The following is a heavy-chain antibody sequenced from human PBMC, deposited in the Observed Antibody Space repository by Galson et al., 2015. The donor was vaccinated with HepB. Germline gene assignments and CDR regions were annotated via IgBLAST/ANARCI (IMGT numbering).Heavy chain of an antibody. CDR1: GFTFSSYA. Sequence: SLRLSCAASGFTFSSYAMSWVRQAPGKGLEWVSAISGSGGSTYYADSVKGRFTISRDNSKNTLYLQMNSLRAEDTAVYYCAKDPSSIAARNGWFDPWGQGTLVTVSS. CDR3: AKDPSSIAARNGWFDP. J-gene: IGHJ5*02. CDR2: ISGSGGST. D-gene: IGHD6-6*01. V-gene: IGHV3-23*01.